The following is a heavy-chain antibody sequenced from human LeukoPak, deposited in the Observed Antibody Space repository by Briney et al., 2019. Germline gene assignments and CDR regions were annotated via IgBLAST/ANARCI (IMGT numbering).Heavy chain of an antibody. Sequence: GGSLRLSCAASGFTFDDYTMLWVRQAPGKGLEWVSLISWDGGSKYYADSVKGRFTISRDNSKNSLYLQMNSLRAEDTAVYYCARDPYYYDSSGNNYWGQGTLVTVSS. CDR1: GFTFDDYT. CDR2: ISWDGGSK. D-gene: IGHD3-22*01. CDR3: ARDPYYYDSSGNNY. V-gene: IGHV3-43*01. J-gene: IGHJ4*02.